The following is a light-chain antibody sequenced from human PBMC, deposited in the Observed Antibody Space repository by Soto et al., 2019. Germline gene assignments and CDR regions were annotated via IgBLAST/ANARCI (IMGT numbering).Light chain of an antibody. CDR1: QSIGSS. J-gene: IGKJ2*01. Sequence: EIVMTQSPATLSVSPGERATLSCRASQSIGSSLVWYQQKPGQAPRLIIYDASTRATDIPARFSGSGSGTDFTLTISRLEPEDFAVYYCQQYSISYTFGQGTKLEIK. CDR3: QQYSISYT. CDR2: DAS. V-gene: IGKV3-15*01.